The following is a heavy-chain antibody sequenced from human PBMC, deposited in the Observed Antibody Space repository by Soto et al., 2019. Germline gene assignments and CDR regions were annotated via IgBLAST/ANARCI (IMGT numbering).Heavy chain of an antibody. CDR2: ISPSGTT. CDR1: GGSFSENY. D-gene: IGHD3-10*01. J-gene: IGHJ1*01. V-gene: IGHV4-34*01. CDR3: ATSFWFGTQPEI. Sequence: QVHLEQWGAGLLKPSETLSLSCGVSGGSFSENYWTWFRQPPGKGLEWIGEISPSGTTKYVPSLKSRVTISKDTSNNQFSLKVTSVTAADTAVYFCATSFWFGTQPEIWGQGTLVTVSS.